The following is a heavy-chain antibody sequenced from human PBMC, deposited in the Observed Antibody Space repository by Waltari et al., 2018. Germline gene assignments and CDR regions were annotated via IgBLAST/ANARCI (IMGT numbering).Heavy chain of an antibody. CDR1: GYTFTSYY. CDR3: ARAAVGGRRFDY. V-gene: IGHV1-46*04. Sequence: QVQLEQSGAEVKKPGASVTVSCKASGYTFTSYYMHWVRQAPGQGLEWMGLINPSGGSTTYAQNLQGRGTMTRATATGTVYVELSRLSSEDTAVDYCARAAVGGRRFDYCGQGTLVTVSS. CDR2: INPSGGST. J-gene: IGHJ4*02. D-gene: IGHD1-26*01.